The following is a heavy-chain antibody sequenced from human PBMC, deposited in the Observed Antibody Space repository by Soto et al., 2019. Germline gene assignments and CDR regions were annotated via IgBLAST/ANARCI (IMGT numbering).Heavy chain of an antibody. D-gene: IGHD3-9*01. CDR2: INPSGGST. CDR1: GYTFTSYY. V-gene: IGHV1-46*01. CDR3: ARDYSYDILTGYYPYYYYGMDV. J-gene: IGHJ6*02. Sequence: ASVKVSCKASGYTFTSYYMHWVRQAPGQGLEWMGIINPSGGSTSYAQKFQGRVTMTRDTSTSTVYMELSSLRSEDTAVYYCARDYSYDILTGYYPYYYYGMDVWGQGTTVTSP.